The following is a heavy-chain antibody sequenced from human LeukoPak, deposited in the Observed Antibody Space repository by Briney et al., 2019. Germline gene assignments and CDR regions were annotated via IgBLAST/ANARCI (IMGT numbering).Heavy chain of an antibody. CDR1: GGSFSVYY. CDR2: INHSGSA. V-gene: IGHV4-34*01. Sequence: SETLSLTCAVSGGSFSVYYWTWIRQPPGKGLEWIGEINHSGSANYNPSLMSRVTILLDTSKNHFSLNLSSVTAADTAVYYCARGQGTVTTHWGQGTLVTVSS. J-gene: IGHJ4*02. CDR3: ARGQGTVTTH. D-gene: IGHD4-11*01.